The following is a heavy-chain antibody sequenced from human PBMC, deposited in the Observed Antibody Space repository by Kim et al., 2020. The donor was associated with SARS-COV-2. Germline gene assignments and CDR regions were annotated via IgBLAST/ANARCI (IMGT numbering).Heavy chain of an antibody. J-gene: IGHJ4*02. Sequence: GGSLRLSCVASGFDFNVNAMYWVRQGPGKGLDFVAGIIDTGAATFYADSVKGRFVVSRDNSKNTMFLHMDSLGREDVGMYYCARGLDGYFDSWGQGTLVTVSA. CDR2: IIDTGAAT. CDR3: ARGLDGYFDS. CDR1: GFDFNVNA. V-gene: IGHV3-64*02.